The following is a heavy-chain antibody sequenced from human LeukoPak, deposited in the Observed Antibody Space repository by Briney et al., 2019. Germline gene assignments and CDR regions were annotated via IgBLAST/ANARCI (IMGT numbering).Heavy chain of an antibody. D-gene: IGHD2-21*02. V-gene: IGHV3-23*01. CDR2: FGSSGGTI. J-gene: IGHJ4*02. CDR3: AKSDCGGDCHLLDY. CDR1: GFSLSTYA. Sequence: GGSLRLSCAASGFSLSTYAMSWVRQAPGKGLEWVSHFGSSGGTIYHADSVKGRFTISRDNSKNTLYPQMNSLRAEDTALYYCAKSDCGGDCHLLDYWGQGTLVTVSS.